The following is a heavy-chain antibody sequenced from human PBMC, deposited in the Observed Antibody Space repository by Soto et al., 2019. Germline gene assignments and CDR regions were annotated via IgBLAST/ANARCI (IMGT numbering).Heavy chain of an antibody. D-gene: IGHD3-16*01. Sequence: QVQLVQSGAEEKEPGTSVKVSCKGSGYTFTSYAMDWVRQAPGQRLEWMGWINAGNGNTKYSQKFQGRVTITRDTSANTAYMELSSLRSEDTAVYYCARDVTVDDYYYGMDVWGQGTTVTVSS. J-gene: IGHJ6*02. CDR1: GYTFTSYA. CDR2: INAGNGNT. CDR3: ARDVTVDDYYYGMDV. V-gene: IGHV1-3*05.